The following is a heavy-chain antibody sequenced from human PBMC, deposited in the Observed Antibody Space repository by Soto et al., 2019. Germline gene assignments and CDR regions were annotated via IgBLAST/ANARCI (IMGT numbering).Heavy chain of an antibody. CDR1: GFSFSNYE. D-gene: IGHD6-13*01. J-gene: IGHJ4*02. Sequence: GGSLRLSCAASGFSFSNYEMNWVRQAPGKGLEWVAYISSGGDTIHYADSVRGRFTVSRDSARNSLSLQMNTLRVEDTALYYCARDRAAGGYWGQGTLVTVS. CDR3: ARDRAAGGY. CDR2: ISSGGDTI. V-gene: IGHV3-48*03.